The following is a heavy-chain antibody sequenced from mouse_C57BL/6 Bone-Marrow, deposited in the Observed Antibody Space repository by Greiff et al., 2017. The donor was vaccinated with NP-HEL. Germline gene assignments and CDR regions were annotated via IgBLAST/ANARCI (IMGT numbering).Heavy chain of an antibody. J-gene: IGHJ1*03. D-gene: IGHD1-1*01. CDR2: IDPEDGET. Sequence: EVKLVESGAELVKPGASVKLSCTASGFNIKDYYMHWVKQRTEQGLEWIGRIDPEDGETKYAPKFQGKATITADTSSNTAYLQLSSLTSEDTAVYYCARRVTTDLWYFDVWGTGTTVTVSS. V-gene: IGHV14-2*01. CDR1: GFNIKDYY. CDR3: ARRVTTDLWYFDV.